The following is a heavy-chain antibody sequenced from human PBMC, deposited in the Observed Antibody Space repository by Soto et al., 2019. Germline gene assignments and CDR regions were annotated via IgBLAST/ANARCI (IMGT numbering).Heavy chain of an antibody. Sequence: SETLSLICAVSGGSISSGGYSWSWIRQPPGKGLEWIGYIYHSGSTYYNPSLKSRVTISVDRSKNQFSLKLSSVTAADTSMYYCVRERAGGPIDYWGQGTLVTVSS. CDR2: IYHSGST. J-gene: IGHJ4*02. CDR3: VRERAGGPIDY. V-gene: IGHV4-30-2*01. CDR1: GGSISSGGYS.